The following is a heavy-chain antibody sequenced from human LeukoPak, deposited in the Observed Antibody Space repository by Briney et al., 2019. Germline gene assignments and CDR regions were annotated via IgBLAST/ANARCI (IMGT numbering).Heavy chain of an antibody. CDR3: AKGIYSSGWSYFDY. D-gene: IGHD6-19*01. V-gene: IGHV3-23*01. CDR2: LSGSSITT. J-gene: IGHJ4*01. Sequence: GGSLRLSCAASGFTFSNSAMSWVRQAPGKGLEWVSTLSGSSITTYYADSVKGRFTISRDNSKNTLYLQMNSLKAEDTAVYYCAKGIYSSGWSYFDYWGHGTLVTVSS. CDR1: GFTFSNSA.